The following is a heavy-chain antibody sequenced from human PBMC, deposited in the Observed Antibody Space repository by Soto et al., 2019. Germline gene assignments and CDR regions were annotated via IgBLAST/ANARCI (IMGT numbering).Heavy chain of an antibody. D-gene: IGHD6-13*01. CDR1: GFTFSSYA. J-gene: IGHJ6*02. CDR2: ISYDGSNK. V-gene: IGHV3-30-3*01. Sequence: QLQLVESGGGVVQPGRSLRLSCAASGFTFSSYAMHWVRQAPGKGLEWVAVISYDGSNKYDADSVKGRFTISRDNSKNTLYLQMNSLRPEDTAVYFCASENRQQLNYYYGMDVWGQGTTVTVSS. CDR3: ASENRQQLNYYYGMDV.